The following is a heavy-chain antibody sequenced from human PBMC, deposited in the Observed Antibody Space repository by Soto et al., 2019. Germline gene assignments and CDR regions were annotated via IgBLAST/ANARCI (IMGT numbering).Heavy chain of an antibody. CDR1: GFTFSSYG. D-gene: IGHD5-18*01. V-gene: IGHV3-30*18. J-gene: IGHJ4*02. Sequence: GSLRLSCAASGFTFSSYGMHWVRQAPGKGLEWVAVISYDGSNKYYADSVKGRFTISRDNSKNTLYLQMNSLRAEDTAVYYCAKNNGYSYGYFDYWGQGTLVTVSS. CDR3: AKNNGYSYGYFDY. CDR2: ISYDGSNK.